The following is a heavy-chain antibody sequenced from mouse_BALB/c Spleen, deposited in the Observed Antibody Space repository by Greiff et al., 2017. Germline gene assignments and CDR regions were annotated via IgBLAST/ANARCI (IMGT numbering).Heavy chain of an antibody. CDR2: IRLKSNNYAT. J-gene: IGHJ3*01. D-gene: IGHD6-1*01. CDR3: TPLFAY. CDR1: GFTFSNYW. Sequence: DVKLQESGGGLVQPGGSMKLSCVASGFTFSNYWMNWVRQSPEKGLEWVAEIRLKSNNYATHYAESVKGRFTISRDDSKSSVYLQMNNLRAEDTGIYYCTPLFAYWGQGTLVTVSA. V-gene: IGHV6-6*02.